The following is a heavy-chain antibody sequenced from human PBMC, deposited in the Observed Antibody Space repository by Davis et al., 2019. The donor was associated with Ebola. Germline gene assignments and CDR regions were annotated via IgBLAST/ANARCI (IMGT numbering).Heavy chain of an antibody. CDR1: GFTFSSYT. CDR3: ARDSPRRYCGTTSCYDGMDV. V-gene: IGHV3-21*01. CDR2: ISSSSSYI. Sequence: GESLKISCAASGFTFSSYTMNWVRQPPGKGLEWVSSISSSSSYIFYADSVRGRFTISRDNAKNSLYLHLNSLRAEDTAVYYWARDSPRRYCGTTSCYDGMDVWGKGTTVTVSS. J-gene: IGHJ6*04. D-gene: IGHD2-2*01.